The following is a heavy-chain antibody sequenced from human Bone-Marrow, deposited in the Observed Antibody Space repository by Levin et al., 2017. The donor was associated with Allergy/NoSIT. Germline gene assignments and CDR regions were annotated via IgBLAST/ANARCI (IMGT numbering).Heavy chain of an antibody. Sequence: GESLKISCAASGFTFSSYGMHWVRQAPGKGLEWVAVISFDGSNDYYEDSVTGRFTISRDNSKNTLYLQMSSLRTEDTAVYYCAKESRPADYSSGWYVELLSPLDHWGQGTVVTVSS. CDR1: GFTFSSYG. CDR3: AKESRPADYSSGWYVELLSPLDH. J-gene: IGHJ4*02. V-gene: IGHV3-30*18. CDR2: ISFDGSND. D-gene: IGHD6-19*01.